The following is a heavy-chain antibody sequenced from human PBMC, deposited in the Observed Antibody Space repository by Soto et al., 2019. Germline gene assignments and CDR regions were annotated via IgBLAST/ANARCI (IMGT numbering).Heavy chain of an antibody. V-gene: IGHV1-18*01. CDR1: GYTFTNFG. D-gene: IGHD2-15*01. J-gene: IGHJ4*02. Sequence: QVQLVQSGAEVKKPGASVKVSCKASGYTFTNFGISWVRQAPGQGLEWMGWISAYKGNTNYAQKFQGRVTMTTDTTTSTGYMEEWSLRFDDTAVYYCARGWTPIDYWGQGTLVTVSS. CDR2: ISAYKGNT. CDR3: ARGWTPIDY.